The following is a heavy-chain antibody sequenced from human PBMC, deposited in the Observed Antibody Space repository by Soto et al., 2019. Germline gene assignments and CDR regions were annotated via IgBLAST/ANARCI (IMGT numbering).Heavy chain of an antibody. D-gene: IGHD3-22*01. CDR1: GYTFTGYY. CDR3: ATYYYDSSGYYRDY. J-gene: IGHJ4*02. Sequence: ASVKVSCKASGYTFTGYYMHWVRQAPGQGLEWMGCFDPDDGETIYAQKFQGRVTMTEDTSTDTAYMELSSLRSEDTAVYYCATYYYDSSGYYRDYWGQGTLVTVSS. V-gene: IGHV1-24*01. CDR2: FDPDDGET.